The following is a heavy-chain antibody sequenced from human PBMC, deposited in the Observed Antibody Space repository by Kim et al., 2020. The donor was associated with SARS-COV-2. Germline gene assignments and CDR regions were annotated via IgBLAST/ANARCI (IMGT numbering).Heavy chain of an antibody. Sequence: GGSLRLSCAASGFTFSNYWMQWVRQVPGKGLAWVSRINNDGTYMKYAESVEGRFTISRDNAKNTVYLQMNSLRGDDTAVYYCARDYYAQAEYWGQGTLVTFSS. CDR2: INNDGTYM. J-gene: IGHJ4*02. CDR1: GFTFSNYW. D-gene: IGHD3-10*01. V-gene: IGHV3-74*01. CDR3: ARDYYAQAEY.